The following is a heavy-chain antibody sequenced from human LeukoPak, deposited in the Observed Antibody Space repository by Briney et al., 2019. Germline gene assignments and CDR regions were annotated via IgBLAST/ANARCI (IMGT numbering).Heavy chain of an antibody. CDR1: EFSVGSNY. CDR3: ARDQSGLRYFDWLLDYFDY. D-gene: IGHD3-9*01. J-gene: IGHJ4*02. CDR2: ISSSSSSYM. Sequence: PGGSLRLSCAASEFSVGSNYMTWVRQAPGKGLEWVSSISSSSSSYMYYADSVKGRFTISRDNAKNSLYLQMNSLRAEDTAVYYCARDQSGLRYFDWLLDYFDYWGQGTLVTVSS. V-gene: IGHV3-21*01.